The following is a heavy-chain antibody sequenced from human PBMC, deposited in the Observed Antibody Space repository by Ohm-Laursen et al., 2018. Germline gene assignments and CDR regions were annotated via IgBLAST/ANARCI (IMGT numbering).Heavy chain of an antibody. CDR2: IYYSGST. CDR1: GGSISSYY. CDR3: ARGRQQWPDY. J-gene: IGHJ4*02. D-gene: IGHD6-19*01. Sequence: TLSLTCPVSGGSISSYYWSWIRQPPGKGLERIGYIYYSGSTNYNPSLKSRVTISVDTSRNQFSLKLSSVTAADTAVYYCARGRQQWPDYWGQGTLVTVSS. V-gene: IGHV4-59*01.